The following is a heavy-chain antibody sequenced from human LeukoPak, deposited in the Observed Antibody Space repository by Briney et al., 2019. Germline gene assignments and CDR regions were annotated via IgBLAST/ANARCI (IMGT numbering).Heavy chain of an antibody. CDR1: GFTFSSYG. V-gene: IGHV3-30*02. J-gene: IGHJ5*02. Sequence: GGSLRLSCAASGFTFSSYGMHWVRQAPGKGLEWVAFIRYDGSNKYYAASVKGRFTISRDNSKNTLNLQMNSLRAEDTAVYYCARDEETYNWFDPWGQGTLVTVSS. CDR2: IRYDGSNK. CDR3: ARDEETYNWFDP.